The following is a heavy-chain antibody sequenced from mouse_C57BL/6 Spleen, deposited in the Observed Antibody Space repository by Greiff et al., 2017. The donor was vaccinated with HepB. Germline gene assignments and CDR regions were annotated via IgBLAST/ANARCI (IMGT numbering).Heavy chain of an antibody. D-gene: IGHD1-1*01. CDR1: GYTFTSYW. CDR3: ARGGTTVVARGYFDV. J-gene: IGHJ1*03. V-gene: IGHV1-72*01. Sequence: QVQLQQPGAELVKPGASVKLSCKASGYTFTSYWMHWVKQRPGRGLEWIGRIDPNSGGTKYNEKFKSKATLTVDKPSSTAYMQLSSLTSGDSAVYYCARGGTTVVARGYFDVWGTGTTVTVSS. CDR2: IDPNSGGT.